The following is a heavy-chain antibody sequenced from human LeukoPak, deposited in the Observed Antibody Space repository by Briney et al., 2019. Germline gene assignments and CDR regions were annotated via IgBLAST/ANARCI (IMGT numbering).Heavy chain of an antibody. CDR2: INPNSGGT. CDR3: AVVSGYYYYYMDV. V-gene: IGHV1-2*02. D-gene: IGHD3-10*01. J-gene: IGHJ6*03. CDR1: GYTFTGYY. Sequence: ASVKVSCKASGYTFTGYYMHWVRQAPGQGLEWMGWINPNSGGTNYAQKFQGRVTMTRDTSISTAYMELSRLRSDDTAVYYCAVVSGYYYYYMDVWGKGTTVTISS.